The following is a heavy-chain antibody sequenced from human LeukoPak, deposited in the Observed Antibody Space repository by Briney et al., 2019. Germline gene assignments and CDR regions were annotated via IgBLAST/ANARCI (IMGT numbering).Heavy chain of an antibody. CDR1: GGTFSSYA. J-gene: IGHJ6*03. CDR3: ARGGSWGRQYYYYYYMDV. CDR2: IIPIFGTA. V-gene: IGHV1-69*01. D-gene: IGHD3-10*01. Sequence: SVKVSCKASGGTFSSYAISWVRQAPGQGLEWMGGIIPIFGTANYAQKFQGRVTITADESTSTAYMELSSLRSEDTAVYYCARGGSWGRQYYYYYYMDVWGEGTTVTISS.